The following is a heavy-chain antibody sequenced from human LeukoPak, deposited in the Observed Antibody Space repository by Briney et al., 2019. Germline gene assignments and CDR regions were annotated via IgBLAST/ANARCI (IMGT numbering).Heavy chain of an antibody. CDR3: AKELSSRRLGDY. CDR1: GFTFSSYA. D-gene: IGHD6-19*01. V-gene: IGHV3-23*01. J-gene: IGHJ4*02. Sequence: GGSLRLSCAASGFTFSSYAMSWVRQAPGKGLEWVSTIGGSGGSTYYADSVKGRFTISRDNSKNTLYLQMNSLRAEDTATYYCAKELSSRRLGDYWGQGTLVAVSS. CDR2: IGGSGGST.